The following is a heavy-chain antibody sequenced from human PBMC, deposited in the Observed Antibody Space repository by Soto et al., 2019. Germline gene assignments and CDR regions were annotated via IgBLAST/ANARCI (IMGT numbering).Heavy chain of an antibody. J-gene: IGHJ6*02. Sequence: QVQLVESGGGVVQPGRSLRLSCAASGFTFSSYGMHWVRQAPGKGLEWVAVIWYDGSNKYYADSVKGRFTISRDNSKNTLYLQMNRLRAEDTAVYYCARDNGNYYYYGMDVWGQGTTVTVSS. D-gene: IGHD2-8*01. CDR2: IWYDGSNK. V-gene: IGHV3-33*01. CDR3: ARDNGNYYYYGMDV. CDR1: GFTFSSYG.